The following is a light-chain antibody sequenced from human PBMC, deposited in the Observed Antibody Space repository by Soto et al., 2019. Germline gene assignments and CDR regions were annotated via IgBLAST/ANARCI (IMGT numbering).Light chain of an antibody. CDR2: EVS. Sequence: QSALTQPASVSGSPGQSITISCTGTSSDVGGYNYVSWYQQHPGKAPKLVIYEVSNRPSGVSNRFSGSQSGNSASLTISGLQAEDEADYYCSSYTRSSTLVFGTGTKVTVL. CDR1: SSDVGGYNY. V-gene: IGLV2-14*01. J-gene: IGLJ1*01. CDR3: SSYTRSSTLV.